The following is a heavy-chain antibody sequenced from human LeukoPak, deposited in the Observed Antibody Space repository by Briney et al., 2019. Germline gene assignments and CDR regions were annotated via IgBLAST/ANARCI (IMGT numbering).Heavy chain of an antibody. D-gene: IGHD3-3*01. J-gene: IGHJ4*02. CDR1: GGSIGSSSYY. CDR2: IYYDGNT. Sequence: SETLSLTCAVSGGSIGSSSYYWGWIRPPPGKDLEWIGTIYYDGNTFYNPSLKSRVTISVDMSKNQFSLKLSSVTAADTAIYYCAAENGNFWIGYHYFEDWGQGTLVSVSS. CDR3: AAENGNFWIGYHYFED. V-gene: IGHV4-39*01.